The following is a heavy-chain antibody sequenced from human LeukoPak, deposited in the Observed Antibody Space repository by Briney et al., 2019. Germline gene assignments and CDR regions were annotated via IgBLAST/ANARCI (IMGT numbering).Heavy chain of an antibody. J-gene: IGHJ6*02. V-gene: IGHV3-66*01. Sequence: GGSLRFSCAASGFTVNSNYMSWVRHTLGKGLEWVSLIYSGGSTYYADSVKGRFTISRDNSKNTLYLQMNSLRAEDTAVYYCASRDKGYYYGMDVWGQGTTVTVSS. CDR1: GFTVNSNY. D-gene: IGHD5-24*01. CDR3: ASRDKGYYYGMDV. CDR2: IYSGGST.